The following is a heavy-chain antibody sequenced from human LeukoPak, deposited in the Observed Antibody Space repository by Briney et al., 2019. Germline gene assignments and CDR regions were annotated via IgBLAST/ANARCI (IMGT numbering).Heavy chain of an antibody. CDR3: AREVSTYYYGSGSYDY. J-gene: IGHJ4*02. CDR2: IYSGGST. CDR1: GFTVSSNY. Sequence: PGGSLRLSCAASGFTVSSNYMSWVRQAPGKGLEWVSVIYSGGSTYYADSVKGRFTFSRDNSKNTLYLQMNSLRAEDTAVYYCAREVSTYYYGSGSYDYWGQGTLVTVSS. V-gene: IGHV3-66*01. D-gene: IGHD3-10*01.